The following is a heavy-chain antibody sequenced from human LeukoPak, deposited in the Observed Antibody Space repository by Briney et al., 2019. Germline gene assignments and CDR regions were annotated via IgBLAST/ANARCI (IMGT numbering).Heavy chain of an antibody. J-gene: IGHJ4*02. D-gene: IGHD3-10*01. Sequence: PGGTLSLSCAASGFTFSSYGMSWVRQAPGKGLEWVSVISGSGGSTYYADSVKGRFTISRDNAKNSLYLQMNSLRAEDTAVYYCARETFGELGFDYWGQGTLVTVSS. CDR2: ISGSGGST. CDR1: GFTFSSYG. V-gene: IGHV3-23*01. CDR3: ARETFGELGFDY.